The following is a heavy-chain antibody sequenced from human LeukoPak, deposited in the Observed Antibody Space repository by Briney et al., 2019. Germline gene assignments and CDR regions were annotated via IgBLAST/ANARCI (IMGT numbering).Heavy chain of an antibody. D-gene: IGHD6-13*01. CDR1: GGSISSSSYY. CDR2: IYYSGNT. Sequence: SETLSLTCTVSGGSISSSSYYWGWIRQPPGKGLEWIGNIYYSGNTYYNPSLKSRVTISVDTSKNQFSLKLSSVTAADTSEYYCEGYSTSWQSFDCWGQGTLVTVSS. CDR3: EGYSTSWQSFDC. V-gene: IGHV4-39*01. J-gene: IGHJ4*02.